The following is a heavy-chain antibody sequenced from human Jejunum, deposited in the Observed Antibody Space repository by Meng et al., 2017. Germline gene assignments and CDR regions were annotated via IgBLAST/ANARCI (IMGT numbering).Heavy chain of an antibody. V-gene: IGHV6-1*01. Sequence: QVQLQQSGPGLVRPSQTLPLTCAISGDSVSNNNVAWNWIRQSPSRGLEWLGRTYYRSKRYIDYAVSVKSRITINPDTSKNQFSLHLNSVTPEDTAVYYCAGGGLVRSTRGYFDYWGQGTLVTVSS. CDR1: GDSVSNNNVA. CDR2: TYYRSKRYI. CDR3: AGGGLVRSTRGYFDY. D-gene: IGHD1-26*01. J-gene: IGHJ4*02.